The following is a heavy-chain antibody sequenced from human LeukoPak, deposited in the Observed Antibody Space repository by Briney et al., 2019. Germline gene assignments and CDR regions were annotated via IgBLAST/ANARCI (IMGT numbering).Heavy chain of an antibody. CDR1: GFTFSSYS. Sequence: GGSLRLSCAASGFTFSSYSMNWVRQAPGKGLEWVSSISSSSSYIYYVDSVKGRFTISRDNAKNSLYLQMNSLRAEDTAVYYCARDRLGAARGHWGQGTLVTVSS. D-gene: IGHD1-26*01. V-gene: IGHV3-21*01. J-gene: IGHJ1*01. CDR2: ISSSSSYI. CDR3: ARDRLGAARGH.